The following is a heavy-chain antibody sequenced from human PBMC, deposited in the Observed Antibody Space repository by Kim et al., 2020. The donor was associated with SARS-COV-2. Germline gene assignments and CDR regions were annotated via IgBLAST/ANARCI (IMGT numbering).Heavy chain of an antibody. D-gene: IGHD2-8*02. V-gene: IGHV3-30*14. Sequence: GGYLRFPCESSGLIFNDYAKLWARQARLKGLESGAIIPSDALHKHFTDSVMSRFTISIDSSDNTLYLQMTSLRGGDTACYYCETVGAGLWCICTWWGQGT. CDR3: ETVGAGLWCICTW. J-gene: IGHJ3*01. CDR2: IPSDALHK. CDR1: GLIFNDYA.